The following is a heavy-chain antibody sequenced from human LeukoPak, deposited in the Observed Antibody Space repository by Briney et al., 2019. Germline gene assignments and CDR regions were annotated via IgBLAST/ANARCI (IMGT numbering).Heavy chain of an antibody. CDR3: ARHRSGGSQDDAFDI. Sequence: PGGSLRLSCTASGFTFSDYYMSWIRQAPGKGLEWVSYISSSGNAIYYADSVKGRFTISRDNAKNSLFLQMNSLRAEDTAVYYCARHRSGGSQDDAFDIWGQGTMVTVSS. CDR2: ISSSGNAI. CDR1: GFTFSDYY. V-gene: IGHV3-11*01. D-gene: IGHD2-15*01. J-gene: IGHJ3*02.